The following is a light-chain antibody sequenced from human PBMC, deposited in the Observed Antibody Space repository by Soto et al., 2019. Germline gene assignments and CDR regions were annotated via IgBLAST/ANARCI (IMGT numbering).Light chain of an antibody. J-gene: IGKJ1*01. CDR2: AAS. Sequence: DIQMTQSPSSLSASVGYRVTITCRASQRISSYLNWYQHKPRKAPKLLIYAASSLQTGVPSRFSGSRSGTDFALTISSLQRDDFVNYYCQQTDSFPRTFGQGTKVEMK. V-gene: IGKV1-39*01. CDR3: QQTDSFPRT. CDR1: QRISSY.